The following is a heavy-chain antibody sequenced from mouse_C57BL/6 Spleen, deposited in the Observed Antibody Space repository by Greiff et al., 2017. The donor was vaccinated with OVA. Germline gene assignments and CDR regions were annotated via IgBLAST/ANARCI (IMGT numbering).Heavy chain of an antibody. CDR2: ISSGSSTI. CDR1: GFTFSDYG. Sequence: EVNVVESGGGLVKPGGSLKLSCAASGFTFSDYGMHWVRQAPEQGLEWVAYISSGSSTIYYADTVKGRFTISRDNAKNTLFLQMTSLRSEDTAMYYCARGGLRGYYFDYWGQGTTLTVSS. D-gene: IGHD2-2*01. J-gene: IGHJ2*01. V-gene: IGHV5-17*01. CDR3: ARGGLRGYYFDY.